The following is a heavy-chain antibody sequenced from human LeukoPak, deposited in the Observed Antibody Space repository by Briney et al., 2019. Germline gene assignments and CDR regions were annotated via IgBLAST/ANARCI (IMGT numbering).Heavy chain of an antibody. J-gene: IGHJ5*02. V-gene: IGHV4-59*01. CDR1: GGSISSYY. CDR2: IYYSGST. CDR3: ARDPGSENWFDP. D-gene: IGHD3-10*01. Sequence: SETLSLTCTVSGGSISSYYWSWIRQPPGKGLEWIGYIYYSGSTNYNPSLKSRLTMSVDTSKNQFSLKLSSVTAADTAVYYCARDPGSENWFDPWGQGTLVTVSS.